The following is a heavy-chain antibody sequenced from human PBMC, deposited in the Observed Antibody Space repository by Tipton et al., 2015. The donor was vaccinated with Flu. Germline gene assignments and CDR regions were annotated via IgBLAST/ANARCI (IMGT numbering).Heavy chain of an antibody. CDR2: IKQDGNEK. CDR1: GFTLSSYW. J-gene: IGHJ4*02. D-gene: IGHD6-6*01. Sequence: SLRLSCAASGFTLSSYWMHWVRQAPGKGLEWVANIKQDGNEKYYVDSVKGRFTISRDNAKNSLYLQMNSLRAEDTAVYYCARAVGSSSSYWGQGTLVTVSS. CDR3: ARAVGSSSSY. V-gene: IGHV3-7*01.